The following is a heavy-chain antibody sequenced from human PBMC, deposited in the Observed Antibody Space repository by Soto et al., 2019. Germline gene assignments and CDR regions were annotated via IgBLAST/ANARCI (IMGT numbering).Heavy chain of an antibody. CDR3: ARTLGYCTNGVCYPRWFDP. D-gene: IGHD2-8*01. V-gene: IGHV4-59*01. Sequence: SETLSLNCTVSVGSISSYYWSWIRQPPGKGLEWIGYIYYSGSTNYNPSLKSRVTISVDTSKNQFSLKLSSVTAADTAVYYCARTLGYCTNGVCYPRWFDPWGQGTLVTVSS. J-gene: IGHJ5*02. CDR1: VGSISSYY. CDR2: IYYSGST.